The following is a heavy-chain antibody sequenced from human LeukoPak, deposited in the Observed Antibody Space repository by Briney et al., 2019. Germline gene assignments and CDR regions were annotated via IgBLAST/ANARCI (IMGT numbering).Heavy chain of an antibody. V-gene: IGHV3-23*01. Sequence: GGSLRLSCAASGFTFSSYAMTWVRQAPGKGLEWVSAISGSGGSTYYADSVKGRFTISRDNSKNTLYLQMNSLRAEDTAVYYCAKLAAEYYDIVTGYYTGEYYFDYWGQGTLVTVSS. J-gene: IGHJ4*02. D-gene: IGHD3-9*01. CDR2: ISGSGGST. CDR3: AKLAAEYYDIVTGYYTGEYYFDY. CDR1: GFTFSSYA.